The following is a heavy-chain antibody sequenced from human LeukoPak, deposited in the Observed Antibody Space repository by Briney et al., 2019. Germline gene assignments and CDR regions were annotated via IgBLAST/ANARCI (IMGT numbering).Heavy chain of an antibody. CDR3: ARVLVAAAGNPYYYGMDV. D-gene: IGHD6-13*01. CDR1: GFTFSSYW. Sequence: GGSLRLSCAASGFTFSSYWISWVRQAPGKGLEWVANIKQDGSEKYYVDSVKGRFTISRDNSKNTLYLQMNSLRAEDTAVYYCARVLVAAAGNPYYYGMDVWGQGTTVTVSS. CDR2: IKQDGSEK. J-gene: IGHJ6*02. V-gene: IGHV3-7*01.